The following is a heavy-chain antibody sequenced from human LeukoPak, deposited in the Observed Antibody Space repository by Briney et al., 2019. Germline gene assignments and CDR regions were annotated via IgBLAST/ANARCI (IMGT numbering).Heavy chain of an antibody. CDR1: GFTFSSYA. Sequence: GGSLRLSCAASGFTFSSYAMSWVRQAPGKGLEWVSAISGSGGSTYYADSVKGRFTISRDNSKNTLYLQMNSLRAEDTAVYYCAKDRIAAAESWWGSYYYYGMDVWGQGTTVTVSS. J-gene: IGHJ6*02. D-gene: IGHD6-13*01. CDR2: ISGSGGST. V-gene: IGHV3-23*01. CDR3: AKDRIAAAESWWGSYYYYGMDV.